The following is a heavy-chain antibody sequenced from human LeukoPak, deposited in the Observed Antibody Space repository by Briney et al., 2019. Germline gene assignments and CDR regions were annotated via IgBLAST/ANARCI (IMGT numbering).Heavy chain of an antibody. CDR1: GFTLSSYT. J-gene: IGHJ4*02. V-gene: IGHV3-21*01. CDR2: ITSSSNNI. Sequence: GGSLRLSCAASGFTLSSYTMNWVRQAPGKGLEWVSSITSSSNNIYYADSLKGRFTSSRDNAMNSLYLQMNSLRAEDTAVYYCARDLDSRGWYYFDHWGRGTLVTVSS. CDR3: ARDLDSRGWYYFDH. D-gene: IGHD6-19*01.